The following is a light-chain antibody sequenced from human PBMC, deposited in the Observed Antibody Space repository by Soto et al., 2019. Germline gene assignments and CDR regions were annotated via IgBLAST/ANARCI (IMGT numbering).Light chain of an antibody. CDR3: SSYPSITTLV. Sequence: QSGLTQPASVSGSPGQSITISCTGTSSDVGGYDYVSWYQQHPGKAPKLMIYEVSNRRPGVSDRFSGSKSGNTASLTISGLQAGDEADYYCSSYPSITTLVFGGGTKVTVL. J-gene: IGLJ2*01. CDR2: EVS. CDR1: SSDVGGYDY. V-gene: IGLV2-14*01.